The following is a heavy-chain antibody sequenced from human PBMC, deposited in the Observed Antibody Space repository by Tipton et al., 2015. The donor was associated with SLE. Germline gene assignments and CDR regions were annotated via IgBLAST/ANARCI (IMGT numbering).Heavy chain of an antibody. Sequence: SLRLSCAASGFTFSTYAMHWVRQAPGKGLEWVAVISYDGSNKYYADSVKGRFTISRDSSKNTLYLQMNSLRAEDTAVYYCASWLGGYYGMDVWGQGTTVTVSS. CDR1: GFTFSTYA. CDR3: ASWLGGYYGMDV. CDR2: ISYDGSNK. V-gene: IGHV3-30*04. D-gene: IGHD3-10*01. J-gene: IGHJ6*02.